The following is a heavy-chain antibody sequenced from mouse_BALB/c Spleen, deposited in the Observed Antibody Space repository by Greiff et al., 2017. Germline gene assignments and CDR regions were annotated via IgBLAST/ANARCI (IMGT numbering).Heavy chain of an antibody. CDR2: ISSGGSYT. CDR3: ARPNPRITTVVAERLGAMDY. J-gene: IGHJ4*01. Sequence: EVKLVESGGDLVKPGGSLKLSCAASGFTFSSYGMSWVRQTPDKRLEWVATISSGGSYTYYPDSVKGRFTISRDNAKNTLYLQMSSLKSEDTAMYYCARPNPRITTVVAERLGAMDYWGQGTSVTVSS. D-gene: IGHD1-1*01. CDR1: GFTFSSYG. V-gene: IGHV5-6*01.